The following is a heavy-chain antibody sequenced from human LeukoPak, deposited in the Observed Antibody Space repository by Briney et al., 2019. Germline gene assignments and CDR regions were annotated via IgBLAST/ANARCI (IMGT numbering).Heavy chain of an antibody. Sequence: PGGSLRLSCAASGFTVSSNYMSWVRQAPGKGLEWVSVIYSGGSTYYADSVKGRFTISRDNSKNTLYLQMNSLRAEDTAVYYCARFPYSSGWYYFDYWGQGTLVTVSS. V-gene: IGHV3-66*01. D-gene: IGHD6-19*01. CDR3: ARFPYSSGWYYFDY. CDR1: GFTVSSNY. CDR2: IYSGGST. J-gene: IGHJ4*02.